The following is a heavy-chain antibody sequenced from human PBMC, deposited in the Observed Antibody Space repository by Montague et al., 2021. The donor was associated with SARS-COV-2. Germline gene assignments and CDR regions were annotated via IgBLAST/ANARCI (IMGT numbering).Heavy chain of an antibody. V-gene: IGHV3-21*04. CDR3: ARDRYSNASPDY. CDR2: MSSGSSLI. D-gene: IGHD1-26*01. Sequence: SLRLSCAASGFTFGTSTMIWVRQAPGKGLEWVSSMSSGSSLILYADSVKGRFTISRDNAGNSLYLQMDSLRPEDTAVYFCARDRYSNASPDYWGQGTLVTVSS. J-gene: IGHJ4*02. CDR1: GFTFGTST.